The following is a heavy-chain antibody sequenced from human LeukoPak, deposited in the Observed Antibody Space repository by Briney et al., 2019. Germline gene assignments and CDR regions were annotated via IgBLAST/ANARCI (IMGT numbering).Heavy chain of an antibody. J-gene: IGHJ6*03. CDR3: ARHYYDSSGYYYYYYYMDV. Sequence: SETLSLTCTVSGGSISSYYWGWIRQPPGKGLEWIGSIYYSGSTYYNPSLRSRVTISVDTSKNQFSLRLSSVTAADTAVYYCARHYYDSSGYYYYYYYMDVWGKGTTVTVSS. CDR1: GGSISSYY. V-gene: IGHV4-39*01. CDR2: IYYSGST. D-gene: IGHD3-22*01.